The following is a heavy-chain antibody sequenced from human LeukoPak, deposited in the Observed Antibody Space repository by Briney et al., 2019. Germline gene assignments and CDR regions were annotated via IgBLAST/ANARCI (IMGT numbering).Heavy chain of an antibody. CDR2: INTNTGNP. D-gene: IGHD3-9*01. CDR3: ARENSPRVTIFWTHAFDI. J-gene: IGHJ3*02. V-gene: IGHV7-4-1*02. Sequence: ASVKVSCKASGYTFTSYAMNWVRQAPGQGLEWMGWINTNTGNPTYAQGFTGRFVFSLDTSVSTAYLQISSLKAEDTAVYYCARENSPRVTIFWTHAFDIWGQGTMVTVSS. CDR1: GYTFTSYA.